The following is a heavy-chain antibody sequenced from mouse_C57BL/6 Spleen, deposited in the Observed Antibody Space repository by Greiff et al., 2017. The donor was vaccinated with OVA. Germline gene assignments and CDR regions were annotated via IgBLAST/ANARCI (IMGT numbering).Heavy chain of an antibody. CDR3: ARGDYDDYFDY. J-gene: IGHJ2*01. CDR2: INPNYGTT. Sequence: QVQLQQPGAELVKPGASVKMSCKASGYTFTSYWITWVKQRPGQGLEWIGVINPNYGTTSYNQKFKGKATLTVDQSSSTAYMQLNSLTSEDSAVYYCARGDYDDYFDYWGQGTTLTVSS. D-gene: IGHD2-4*01. CDR1: GYTFTSYW. V-gene: IGHV1-55*01.